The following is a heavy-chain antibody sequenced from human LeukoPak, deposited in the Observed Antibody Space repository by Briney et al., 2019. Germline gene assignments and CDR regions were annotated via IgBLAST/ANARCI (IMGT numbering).Heavy chain of an antibody. CDR3: ARGWGSSSRLSYFDY. D-gene: IGHD6-6*01. CDR2: INHSGST. CDR1: GGSFSGYY. J-gene: IGHJ4*02. Sequence: SETLSLTCAVYGGSFSGYYWSWIRQPPGKGLEWIGEINHSGSTNYNPSLKSRVTISVDTSKNQFSLKLSPVTAADTAVYYCARGWGSSSRLSYFDYWGQGTLVTVSS. V-gene: IGHV4-34*01.